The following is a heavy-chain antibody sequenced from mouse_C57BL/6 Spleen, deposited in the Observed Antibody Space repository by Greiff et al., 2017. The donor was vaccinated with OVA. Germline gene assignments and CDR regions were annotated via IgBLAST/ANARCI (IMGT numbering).Heavy chain of an antibody. J-gene: IGHJ1*03. V-gene: IGHV1-15*01. CDR1: GYTFTDYE. CDR3: TSWGQLRIRYFDV. CDR2: IDPETGGT. Sequence: QVQLKQSGAELVRPGASVTMSCKASGYTFTDYEMHWVKQTPVHGLEWIGDIDPETGGTAYNQKFKGKAILTADKSSSTAYMDLRSLTSEASAVYYGTSWGQLRIRYFDVWGTGTTVTVSS. D-gene: IGHD3-2*02.